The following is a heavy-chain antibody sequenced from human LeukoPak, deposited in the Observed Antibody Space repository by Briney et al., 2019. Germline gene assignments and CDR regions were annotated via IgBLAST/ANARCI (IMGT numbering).Heavy chain of an antibody. J-gene: IGHJ4*02. CDR1: GYTLTELS. Sequence: ASVKVSCKVSGYTLTELSMHWVRQAPGKGLEWMGGFDPEDGETIYAQKFQGRVTMTEDTSTDTAYMELSSLRSEDTAVYYCATLTTVTTWVAYWGQGTLVTVSS. V-gene: IGHV1-24*01. CDR2: FDPEDGET. D-gene: IGHD4-17*01. CDR3: ATLTTVTTWVAY.